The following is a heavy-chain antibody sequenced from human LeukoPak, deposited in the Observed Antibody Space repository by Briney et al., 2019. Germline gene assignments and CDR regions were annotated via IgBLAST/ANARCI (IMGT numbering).Heavy chain of an antibody. CDR1: GFTFSSYC. Sequence: PLGFLRLSCAASGFTFSSYCMHWSLQAPGKGLEWVSIRCYDGNKKYYADSVKGRFTISRDKYKNMLYLQMNSLRDEDKAVYYCARDDLSLQLPDYWGQGPLVTVSS. CDR3: ARDDLSLQLPDY. V-gene: IGHV3-33*01. CDR2: RCYDGNKK. J-gene: IGHJ4*02. D-gene: IGHD3-16*02.